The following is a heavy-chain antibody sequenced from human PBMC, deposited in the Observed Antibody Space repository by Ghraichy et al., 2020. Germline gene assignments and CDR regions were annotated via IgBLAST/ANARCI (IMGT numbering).Heavy chain of an antibody. CDR2: IKQDGSEK. CDR1: GFTFSNYW. CDR3: PRDVGCSGGSCYSYYDY. J-gene: IGHJ4*02. V-gene: IGHV3-7*01. Sequence: GALRLSCAASGFTFSNYWMTWVRQAPGKGLEWVANIKQDGSEKYYVDSVKGRFTISRDNAKNSLYLQMNSLRAEDTAVYYCPRDVGCSGGSCYSYYDYWGQGTLVTVSS. D-gene: IGHD2-15*01.